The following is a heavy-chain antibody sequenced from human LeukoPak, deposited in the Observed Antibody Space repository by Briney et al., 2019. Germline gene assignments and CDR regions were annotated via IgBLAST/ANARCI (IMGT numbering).Heavy chain of an antibody. D-gene: IGHD6-19*01. CDR1: GVTFSGYS. J-gene: IGHJ4*02. CDR3: ARALYNTGWYPDYFDS. Sequence: GGSLRLSCAASGVTFSGYSMNWVRQAPGKGLEWVSAITATSLHIYYADSVKGRFTISRDNAQNSLYLQMSSLRAEDTAIYYCARALYNTGWYPDYFDSWGQGTLVTVSS. CDR2: ITATSLHI. V-gene: IGHV3-21*01.